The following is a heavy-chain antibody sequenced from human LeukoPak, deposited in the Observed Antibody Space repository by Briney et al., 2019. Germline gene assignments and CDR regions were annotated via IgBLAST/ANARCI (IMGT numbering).Heavy chain of an antibody. J-gene: IGHJ4*02. Sequence: GGSLRLSCAASGFTFSSYAMHWVRQAPGKGLEWVAVISYDGSNKYYADSVKGRFTISRDNSKNMLYLQMNSLRAEDTAVYYCARDRGGYSYGCDYWGQGTLVTVSS. CDR2: ISYDGSNK. D-gene: IGHD5-18*01. CDR3: ARDRGGYSYGCDY. V-gene: IGHV3-30*04. CDR1: GFTFSSYA.